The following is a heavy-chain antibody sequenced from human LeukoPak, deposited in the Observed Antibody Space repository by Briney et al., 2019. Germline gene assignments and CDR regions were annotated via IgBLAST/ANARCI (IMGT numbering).Heavy chain of an antibody. CDR3: ARVPPPLGSLESTFDY. CDR1: GYTFTGYY. Sequence: ASVKVSCKASGYTFTGYYMHWVRQAPGQGLEWMGWINPNSGGTNYAKTFQGRVTMTRDTSISTAYMELSRLRSDDTAVYYCARVPPPLGSLESTFDYWGQGTLVTVSS. V-gene: IGHV1-2*02. CDR2: INPNSGGT. J-gene: IGHJ4*02. D-gene: IGHD7-27*01.